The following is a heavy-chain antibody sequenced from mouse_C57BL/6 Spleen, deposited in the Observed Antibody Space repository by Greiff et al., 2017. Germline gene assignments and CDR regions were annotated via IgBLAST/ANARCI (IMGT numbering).Heavy chain of an antibody. V-gene: IGHV5-17*01. D-gene: IGHD2-3*01. Sequence: EVKLMESGGGLVKPGGSLKLSCAASGFTFSDYGMHWVRQAPEKGLEWVAYISSGSSTIYYADTVKGRFTISRDNAKNTLFLQMTSLRSEDTAMYYCANNDGYYLSWFAYWGQGTLVTVSA. CDR2: ISSGSSTI. J-gene: IGHJ3*01. CDR3: ANNDGYYLSWFAY. CDR1: GFTFSDYG.